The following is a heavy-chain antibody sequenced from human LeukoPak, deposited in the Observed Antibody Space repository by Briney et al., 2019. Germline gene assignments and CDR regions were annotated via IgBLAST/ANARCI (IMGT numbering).Heavy chain of an antibody. D-gene: IGHD3-10*01. CDR3: ARGLAVSPMAPISDN. CDR2: IRQDSGDT. J-gene: IGHJ4*02. V-gene: IGHV3-7*01. Sequence: SGGSLRLSCAASGFIFSAYWMNWVRQAPGKGLEWVANIRQDSGDTRYVDSVRGRFTISRDNSQNSLYLRMNSLRVEDTAVYYCARGLAVSPMAPISDNWGQGTLVTVSS. CDR1: GFIFSAYW.